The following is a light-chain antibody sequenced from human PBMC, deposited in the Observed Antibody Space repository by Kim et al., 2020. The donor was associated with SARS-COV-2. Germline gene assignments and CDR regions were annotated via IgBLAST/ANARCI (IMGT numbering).Light chain of an antibody. CDR1: SSDVGSYNR. CDR2: EVS. CDR3: GSYTSSSTWV. Sequence: QSALTQPPPVSGSPGQSVAISCTGTSSDVGSYNRVSWYQQPPGTAPKLMIYEVSNRPSGVPDRFSGSKSGNTASLTISGLQAEDEADYYCGSYTSSSTWVFGEGTQLTVL. J-gene: IGLJ3*02. V-gene: IGLV2-18*02.